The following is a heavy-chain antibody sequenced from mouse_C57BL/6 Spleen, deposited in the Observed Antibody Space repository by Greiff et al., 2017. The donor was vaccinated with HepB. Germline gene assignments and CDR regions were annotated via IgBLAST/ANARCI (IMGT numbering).Heavy chain of an antibody. J-gene: IGHJ3*01. Sequence: VQLQQSGAELARPGASVKLSCKASGYTFTSYGISWVKQRTGQGLEWIGEIYPRSGNTYYNEKFKGKATLTADKSSSTAYMELRSLTSEDSAVYFCARNGDDGYSWFAYWGQGTLVTVSA. V-gene: IGHV1-81*01. CDR1: GYTFTSYG. CDR3: ARNGDDGYSWFAY. D-gene: IGHD2-3*01. CDR2: IYPRSGNT.